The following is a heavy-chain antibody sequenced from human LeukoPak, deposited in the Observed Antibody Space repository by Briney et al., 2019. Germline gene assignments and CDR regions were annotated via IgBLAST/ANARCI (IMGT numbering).Heavy chain of an antibody. J-gene: IGHJ4*02. V-gene: IGHV3-21*01. Sequence: GSLRLSCAASEFTFSSFTMNWVRQAPGKGLEWVSSIISSSSYIYYADSVKGRFTISRDNGKNSLYLQMNSLRAEDTAVYYCARDHYYDSSGNYYGGYYFDYWGQGTLVTASS. CDR2: IISSSSYI. CDR1: EFTFSSFT. D-gene: IGHD3-22*01. CDR3: ARDHYYDSSGNYYGGYYFDY.